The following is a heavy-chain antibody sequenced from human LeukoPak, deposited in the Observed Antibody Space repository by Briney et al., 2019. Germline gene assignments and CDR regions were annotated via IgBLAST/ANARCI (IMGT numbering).Heavy chain of an antibody. J-gene: IGHJ5*02. Sequence: SETLSLTCTVSGGSISSYYWSWIRQPPGKGLEWIGYIYYSGSTNYNPSLKSRVTISVDTSKNQFSLRLSSVTAADTAVYYCARDRWIAAAGRWFDPWGQGTLVTVSS. CDR2: IYYSGST. V-gene: IGHV4-59*01. CDR1: GGSISSYY. D-gene: IGHD6-13*01. CDR3: ARDRWIAAAGRWFDP.